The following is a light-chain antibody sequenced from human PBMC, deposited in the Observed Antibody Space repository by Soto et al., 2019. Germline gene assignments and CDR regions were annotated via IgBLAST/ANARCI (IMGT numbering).Light chain of an antibody. CDR2: ITN. CDR3: SAWDDSLYVPV. CDR1: RSNLGINP. J-gene: IGLJ3*02. V-gene: IGLV1-44*01. Sequence: QSVLTQPPSASGTPGQRITISCSGGRSNLGINPVIWYQQQHPGTAPKLLIYITNQRPSGVPDRFSASKSGTSASLAISGLQSEDAETYYCSAWDDSLYVPVFGGGTKLTVL.